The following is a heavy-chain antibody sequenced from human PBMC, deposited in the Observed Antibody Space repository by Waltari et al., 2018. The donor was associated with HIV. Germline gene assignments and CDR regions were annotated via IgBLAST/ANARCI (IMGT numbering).Heavy chain of an antibody. V-gene: IGHV4-39*01. CDR2: IYYSGST. CDR3: ARWCSGGSCYSGYYYGMDV. Sequence: QLQLQESGPGLVKPSETLSLTCTVSGGSISSSSYYWGWIRQPPGKGLEWIGSIYYSGSTYYNPSLKSRVTISVDTSKNQVSLKLGSVTAADTAVYYCARWCSGGSCYSGYYYGMDVWGQGTTVTVSS. J-gene: IGHJ6*02. D-gene: IGHD2-15*01. CDR1: GGSISSSSYY.